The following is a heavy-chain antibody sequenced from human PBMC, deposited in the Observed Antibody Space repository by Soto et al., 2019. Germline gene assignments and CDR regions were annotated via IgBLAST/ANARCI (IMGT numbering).Heavy chain of an antibody. V-gene: IGHV4-34*01. CDR1: GGSFSGYS. CDR2: INHTGST. D-gene: IGHD3-10*01. CDR3: ARDKITHRFEH. J-gene: IGHJ4*02. Sequence: TLSLTCAVYGGSFSGYSWTWIRQPPGTGLEWIGEINHTGSTNYNPSLKSRVTISVDTSKNQFSLKLTSVTAADTAVYYCARDKITHRFEHSGPGTLVTDPS.